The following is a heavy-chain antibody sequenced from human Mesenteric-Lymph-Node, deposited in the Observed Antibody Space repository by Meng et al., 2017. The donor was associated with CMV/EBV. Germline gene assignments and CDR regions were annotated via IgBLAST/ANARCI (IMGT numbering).Heavy chain of an antibody. CDR1: GYTFTGHY. Sequence: ASVKVSCKASGYTFTGHYLHWVRQVPGQGLEWMGWINPNTGGTVSAQKFQGRVTMTRYTSISTAYMELSSLRSDDTAVYYCARFIPAPQGGDYWGQGTLVTVSS. J-gene: IGHJ4*02. CDR2: INPNTGGT. V-gene: IGHV1-2*02. D-gene: IGHD6-6*01. CDR3: ARFIPAPQGGDY.